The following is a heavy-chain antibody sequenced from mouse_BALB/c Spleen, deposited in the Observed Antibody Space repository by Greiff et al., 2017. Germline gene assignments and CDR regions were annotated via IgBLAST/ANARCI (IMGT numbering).Heavy chain of an antibody. CDR3: ARSDGYYAWFAY. D-gene: IGHD2-3*01. Sequence: EVQLQQSGAELVKPGASVKLSCTASGFNIKDTYMHWVKQRPEQGLEWIGGIDPANGNTKYDPKFQGKATITADTSSNTAYLQLSSLTSEDTAVYYCARSDGYYAWFAYWGQGTLVTVSA. CDR1: GFNIKDTY. CDR2: IDPANGNT. J-gene: IGHJ3*01. V-gene: IGHV14-3*02.